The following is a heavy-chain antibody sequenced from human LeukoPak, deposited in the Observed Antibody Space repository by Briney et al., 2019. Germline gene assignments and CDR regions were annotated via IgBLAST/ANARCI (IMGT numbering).Heavy chain of an antibody. D-gene: IGHD2-15*01. CDR1: KFTFSHYG. J-gene: IGHJ6*02. Sequence: GGSLRLSCTASKFTFSHYGMQWVRQAPGKGLEWVAVISSDGGTKIYADSVKGRFTISRDNAKNTLYLQMNSLRAEDTAVYYCARDRGISYGMDVWGQGTTVTVSS. CDR3: ARDRGISYGMDV. V-gene: IGHV3-30*03. CDR2: ISSDGGTK.